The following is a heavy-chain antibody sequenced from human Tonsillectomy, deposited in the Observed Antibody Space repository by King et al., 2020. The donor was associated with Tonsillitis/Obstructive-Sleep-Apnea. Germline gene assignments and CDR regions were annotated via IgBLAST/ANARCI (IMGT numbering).Heavy chain of an antibody. CDR3: ARAEKGGGPMFDA. V-gene: IGHV3-13*01. D-gene: IGHD2-15*01. J-gene: IGHJ5*02. CDR1: GFSFSSYD. Sequence: VQLVESGGGLVQPGGSLRLSCAASGFSFSSYDMHWVRLVIGKGLEWVSSIGTAGNTYYPGSVKGRFTISRENAKNSLHLQMNGLRAADTAVYYCARAEKGGGPMFDAWGQGARVSVSS. CDR2: IGTAGNT.